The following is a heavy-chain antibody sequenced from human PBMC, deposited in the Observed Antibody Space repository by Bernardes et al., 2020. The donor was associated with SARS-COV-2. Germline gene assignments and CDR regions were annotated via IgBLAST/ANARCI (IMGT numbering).Heavy chain of an antibody. CDR3: ARDRTYYYGSGSDNGAFDI. V-gene: IGHV4-31*03. Sequence: SETLSLTCTVSGGSISSVGYYWSWLRQHPGKGLEWIGYIYYSGITYYNPSLKSRVTISVDTSKNQFSLKLSSVTAADTAVYYCARDRTYYYGSGSDNGAFDIWGQGTMVTVSS. CDR2: IYYSGIT. D-gene: IGHD3-10*01. CDR1: GGSISSVGYY. J-gene: IGHJ3*02.